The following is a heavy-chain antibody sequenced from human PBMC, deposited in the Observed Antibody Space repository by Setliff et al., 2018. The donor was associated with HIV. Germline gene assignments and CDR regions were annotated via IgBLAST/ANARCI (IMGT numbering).Heavy chain of an antibody. CDR1: GFTFSSYW. Sequence: GGSLRLSCAASGFTFSSYWMSWVRQAPGKGLEWVANIKQDGSEKYYVDSVKGRFTISRDNAKNSLFLQMNSLKVEDTGVYYCHSGYDSEEQSYFDYWGQGTLVTVSS. J-gene: IGHJ4*02. D-gene: IGHD5-12*01. CDR2: IKQDGSEK. CDR3: HSGYDSEEQSYFDY. V-gene: IGHV3-7*01.